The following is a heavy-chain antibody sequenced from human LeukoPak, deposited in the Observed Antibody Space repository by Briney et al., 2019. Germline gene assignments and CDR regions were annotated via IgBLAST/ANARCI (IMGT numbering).Heavy chain of an antibody. CDR3: ARDWATLDAFDI. J-gene: IGHJ3*02. CDR2: IYYSGST. CDR1: GGSISSGDYY. D-gene: IGHD3-16*01. V-gene: IGHV4-30-4*01. Sequence: SETLSLTCTVSGGSISSGDYYWSWIRQPPGKGLEWIGYIYYSGSTYYNPSLKSRVTISVDTSKNQFSLKLSSVTAADTAVYYCARDWATLDAFDIWGQGTMVTVSS.